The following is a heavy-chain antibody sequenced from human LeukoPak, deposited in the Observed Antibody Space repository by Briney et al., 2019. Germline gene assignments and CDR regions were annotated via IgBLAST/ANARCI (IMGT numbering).Heavy chain of an antibody. D-gene: IGHD2-8*01. CDR3: VGVRGVTLDF. J-gene: IGHJ4*02. V-gene: IGHV3-74*01. CDR1: GFTFSNHW. Sequence: GGSLRLSCADSGFTFSNHWMHWVRQGAGKGLVWVSRINPYGTSTTYADSVKGRFTISRDNAKNTLCLQMDSLRVEATAGYYCVGVRGVTLDFWGQGALVTVSS. CDR2: INPYGTST.